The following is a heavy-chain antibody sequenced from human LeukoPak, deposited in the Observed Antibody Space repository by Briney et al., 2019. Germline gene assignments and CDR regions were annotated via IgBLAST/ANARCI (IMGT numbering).Heavy chain of an antibody. D-gene: IGHD3-22*01. J-gene: IGHJ4*02. Sequence: GGSLRLSCAASGFTFSTHAMRWVRHAPGKGLEWVSGISWNSGSIGYADSVKGRFTISRDNAKNSLYLQMNSLRAEDTALYYCAKDPRYYYDSSGYLDYWGQGTLVTVSS. CDR3: AKDPRYYYDSSGYLDY. CDR2: ISWNSGSI. V-gene: IGHV3-9*01. CDR1: GFTFSTHA.